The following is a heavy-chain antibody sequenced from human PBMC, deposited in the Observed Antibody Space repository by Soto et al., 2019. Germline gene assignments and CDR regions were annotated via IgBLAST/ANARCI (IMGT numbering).Heavy chain of an antibody. CDR1: GFIFSTYD. J-gene: IGHJ6*03. V-gene: IGHV3-13*01. D-gene: IGHD6-13*01. CDR3: VRAATGAAVGPGDYYYYYMDV. CDR2: IGTAGDT. Sequence: PGGSLRLSCAASGFIFSTYDMHWVRQSAGKGLEWVSTIGTAGDTYYAGSVKGRFTISREDAKNSLYLQMNSLRAGDTAVYYCVRAATGAAVGPGDYYYYYMDVWGKGTTVTVSS.